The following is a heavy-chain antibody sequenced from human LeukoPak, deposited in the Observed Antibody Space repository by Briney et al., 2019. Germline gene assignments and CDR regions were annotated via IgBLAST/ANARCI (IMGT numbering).Heavy chain of an antibody. J-gene: IGHJ5*02. CDR3: ARSGYVRFWFDP. D-gene: IGHD5-12*01. V-gene: IGHV1-69*13. CDR1: GGTFSSYA. Sequence: ASVKVSCTASGGTFSSYAISWVRQAPGQGLEWMGGIIPIFGTANYAQKFQGRVTITADESTSTAYMELSSLRSEDTAVYYCARSGYVRFWFDPWGQGTLVTVSS. CDR2: IIPIFGTA.